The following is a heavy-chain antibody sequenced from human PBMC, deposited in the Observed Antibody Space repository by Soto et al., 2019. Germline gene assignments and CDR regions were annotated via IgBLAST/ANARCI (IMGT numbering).Heavy chain of an antibody. V-gene: IGHV3-23*01. Sequence: EVQLLESGGGLIQPGGSLRLSCATSGFTFSSYAMSWARQAPGTGLEWVSSINTDGSTYYTDSVKGRFIISRDNSRNXLXLQXXNLRAEDTAIYYCAKNYYFDSWGQGTLVTVSS. CDR1: GFTFSSYA. CDR2: INTDGST. J-gene: IGHJ4*02. CDR3: AKNYYFDS.